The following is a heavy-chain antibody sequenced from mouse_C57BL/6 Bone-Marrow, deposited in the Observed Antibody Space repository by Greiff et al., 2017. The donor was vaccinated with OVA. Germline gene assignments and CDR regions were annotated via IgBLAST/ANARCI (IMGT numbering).Heavy chain of an antibody. D-gene: IGHD1-1*01. J-gene: IGHJ3*01. V-gene: IGHV5-4*01. CDR2: ISDGGSYT. Sequence: EVQLQESGEGLVKPGGSLKLSCAASGFTFSSYAMSWVRQTPEKRLEWVATISDGGSYTYYPDNVKGRFTISRDNAKNNLYLQMSHLKSEDSAMYYCARDGGFYEGFAYWGQGTLVTVSA. CDR1: GFTFSSYA. CDR3: ARDGGFYEGFAY.